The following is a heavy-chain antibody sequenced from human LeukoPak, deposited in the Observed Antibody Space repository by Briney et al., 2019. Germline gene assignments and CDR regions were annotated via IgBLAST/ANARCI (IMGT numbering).Heavy chain of an antibody. CDR1: GFTFSSYA. Sequence: GGSLRLSCAASGFTFSSYAMSWVRRAPGKGLEWVSGISGSGGSTYYADSVKGRFTISRDNSKNTLYLQMNSLRAEDTAVYYCARDIGPYCTSSSCYVSDYWGQGTLVTVSS. J-gene: IGHJ4*02. CDR2: ISGSGGST. D-gene: IGHD2-2*01. CDR3: ARDIGPYCTSSSCYVSDY. V-gene: IGHV3-23*01.